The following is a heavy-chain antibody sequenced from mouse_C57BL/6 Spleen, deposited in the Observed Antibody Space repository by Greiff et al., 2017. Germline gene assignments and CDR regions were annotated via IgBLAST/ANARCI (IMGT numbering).Heavy chain of an antibody. D-gene: IGHD2-3*01. CDR3: ANDCYYN. CDR1: GYTFTSYW. V-gene: IGHV1-72*01. Sequence: VQLQQSGAELVKPGASVKLSCKASGYTFTSYWMHWVKQRPERGLEWIGWIDPNGGGTKYNEKFKSKATLTVDKPSSTAYMQLSSLTSEDSAFYYCANDCYYNWGQGTTLTVSS. J-gene: IGHJ2*01. CDR2: IDPNGGGT.